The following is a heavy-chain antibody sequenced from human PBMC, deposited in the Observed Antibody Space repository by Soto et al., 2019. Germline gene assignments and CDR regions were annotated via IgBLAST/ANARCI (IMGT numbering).Heavy chain of an antibody. Sequence: QVQLQQWGAGLLKPSETLSLTCAVYGGSVGGYYWSWVRQPPGKGLAWIGEINHSGSITYAPSLKSRVTMSVDTSKNQFSLRPASVTAADTAVYYCARGEVTPGVFWGQGTLVTVSS. CDR2: INHSGSI. CDR3: ARGEVTPGVF. J-gene: IGHJ4*02. V-gene: IGHV4-34*02. CDR1: GGSVGGYY. D-gene: IGHD4-17*01.